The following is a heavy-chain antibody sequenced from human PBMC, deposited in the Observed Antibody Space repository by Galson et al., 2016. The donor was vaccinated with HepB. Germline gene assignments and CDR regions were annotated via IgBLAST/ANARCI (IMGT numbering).Heavy chain of an antibody. D-gene: IGHD2-15*01. CDR1: GFTFSDYY. CDR2: TRNKANGYTR. Sequence: SLRLSCAASGFTFSDYYMDWVRQTPGKGLEWVGRTRNKANGYTREYAASVKGGLSISRDDSKNSLYLQMNSLRSEDTAVYYCARAAYCSGGACYHAFDHWGQGALVTVSS. CDR3: ARAAYCSGGACYHAFDH. J-gene: IGHJ4*02. V-gene: IGHV3-72*01.